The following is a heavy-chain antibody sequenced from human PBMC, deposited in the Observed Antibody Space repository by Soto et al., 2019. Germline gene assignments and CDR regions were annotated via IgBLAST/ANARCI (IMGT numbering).Heavy chain of an antibody. D-gene: IGHD3-10*01. CDR3: ARGGVEPFDY. CDR1: GFTFRNYW. V-gene: IGHV3-74*01. Sequence: EVQLVESGGGLVQPGGSLRLSCAASGFTFRNYWIHWVRQAPGKGLVWVSRISDYGRINYADSVKDRFTISRDDAKSELYLQMNNLRAEDTAVYYCARGGVEPFDYWGQGALVTVSS. CDR2: ISDYGRI. J-gene: IGHJ4*02.